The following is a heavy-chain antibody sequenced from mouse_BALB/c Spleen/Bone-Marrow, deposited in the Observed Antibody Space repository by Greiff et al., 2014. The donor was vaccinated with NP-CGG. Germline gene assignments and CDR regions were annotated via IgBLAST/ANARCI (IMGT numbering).Heavy chain of an antibody. D-gene: IGHD2-3*01. J-gene: IGHJ2*03. CDR3: ARMDSFDY. CDR1: GFNIRATY. V-gene: IGHV14-3*02. Sequence: EVQLQQSGAELVRPGASVKLSCTASGFNIRATYMHWVKQRPEQGLEWIGRIDPANGNTKYDPKFQGKATITADTSSNTAYLQRSSLTSEDAAVYYGARMDSFDYWGQGTRITVST. CDR2: IDPANGNT.